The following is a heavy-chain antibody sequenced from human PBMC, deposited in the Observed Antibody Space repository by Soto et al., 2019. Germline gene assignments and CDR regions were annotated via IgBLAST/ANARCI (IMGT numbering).Heavy chain of an antibody. D-gene: IGHD1-26*01. V-gene: IGHV4-30-4*01. CDR2: IYYSGST. CDR3: ARATGVGATWYYYYGMDV. CDR1: GGSISSGDYY. Sequence: SETLSLTCTVSGGSISSGDYYWSWIRQPPGKGLEWIGYIYYSGSTYYKPSLKSRVTKSVDTSKKQYSLKLSSVTAADTAVFYCARATGVGATWYYYYGMDVWGQGTTVTVSS. J-gene: IGHJ6*02.